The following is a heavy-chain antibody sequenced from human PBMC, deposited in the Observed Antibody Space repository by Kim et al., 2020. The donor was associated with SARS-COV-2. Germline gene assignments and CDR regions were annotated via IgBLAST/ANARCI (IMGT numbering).Heavy chain of an antibody. J-gene: IGHJ1*01. V-gene: IGHV1-69*01. Sequence: KFQGRVTITADESTGTAYMELSSLRSEDTAVYYCARDRIAAAGTVGDFQHWGQGTLVTVSS. CDR3: ARDRIAAAGTVGDFQH. D-gene: IGHD6-13*01.